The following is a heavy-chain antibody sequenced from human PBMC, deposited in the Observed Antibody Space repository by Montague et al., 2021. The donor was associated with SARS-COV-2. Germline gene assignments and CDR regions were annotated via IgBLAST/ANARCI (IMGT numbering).Heavy chain of an antibody. V-gene: IGHV4-39*02. D-gene: IGHD3-22*01. CDR2: IYYTGNT. CDR1: GGSISSSKYY. Sequence: SETLSLTCTVSGGSISSSKYYWGWIRQPPGKGLEWIGSIYYTGNTYYNPSLKSRVTISVVTSKNHFTLKLSSVIAAETAVYYCARLKRYFDSSGSPSAFDXWGQGTKVTVS. CDR3: ARLKRYFDSSGSPSAFDX. J-gene: IGHJ3*01.